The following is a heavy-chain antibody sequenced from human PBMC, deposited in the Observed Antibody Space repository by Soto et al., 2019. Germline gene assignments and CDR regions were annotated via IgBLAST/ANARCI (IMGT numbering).Heavy chain of an antibody. Sequence: SAKVSCKAPGYTFTGYGISWVRQAPGQGLEWMGWISAYNGNTNYAQKLQGRVTMTTDTSTSTAYMELRSLRSDDTAVYYRARQRTILSHDSSGYDSFDPWAQGTLVTDSS. D-gene: IGHD3-22*01. V-gene: IGHV1-18*01. J-gene: IGHJ5*02. CDR3: ARQRTILSHDSSGYDSFDP. CDR2: ISAYNGNT. CDR1: GYTFTGYG.